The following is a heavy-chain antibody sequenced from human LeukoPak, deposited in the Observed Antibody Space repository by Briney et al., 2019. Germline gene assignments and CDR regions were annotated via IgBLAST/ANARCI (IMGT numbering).Heavy chain of an antibody. V-gene: IGHV3-23*01. CDR2: ISGSGGST. J-gene: IGHJ6*02. Sequence: GGSLRLSCAASGFTFSSYAMSWVRQAPGKGLEWVSAISGSGGSTYYADSVKGRFTISRDNSKNTLYLQMNSLRAEDTAVYYCAIQPYGSGSIERYYYGMDVWGQGTTVTVSS. D-gene: IGHD3-10*01. CDR3: AIQPYGSGSIERYYYGMDV. CDR1: GFTFSSYA.